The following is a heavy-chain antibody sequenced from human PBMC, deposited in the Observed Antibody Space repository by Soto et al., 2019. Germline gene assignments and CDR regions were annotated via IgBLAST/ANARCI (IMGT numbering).Heavy chain of an antibody. Sequence: PGGSLRLSCAASGFTFSSYSMNWVRQAPGKGLEWVSYISSSSSTIYYADSVKGRFTISRDNAKNSLYLQMSSLRDEDTAVYYCARDLVLRYFDWLLSGDGMDVWGQGTTVTVSS. J-gene: IGHJ6*02. CDR1: GFTFSSYS. D-gene: IGHD3-9*01. V-gene: IGHV3-48*02. CDR3: ARDLVLRYFDWLLSGDGMDV. CDR2: ISSSSSTI.